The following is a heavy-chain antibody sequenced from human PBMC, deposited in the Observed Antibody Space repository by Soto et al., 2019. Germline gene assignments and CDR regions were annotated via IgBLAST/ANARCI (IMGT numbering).Heavy chain of an antibody. Sequence: GGSLRLSCAASGFTFSSYAMHWVRQAPGKGLEWVAVISYDGSNKYYADSVKGRFTISRDNSKNTLYLQMNSLRAEDTAVYYCARDIGPDSSGYYRDYWGQGTLVTVSS. D-gene: IGHD3-22*01. J-gene: IGHJ4*02. CDR3: ARDIGPDSSGYYRDY. V-gene: IGHV3-30-3*01. CDR2: ISYDGSNK. CDR1: GFTFSSYA.